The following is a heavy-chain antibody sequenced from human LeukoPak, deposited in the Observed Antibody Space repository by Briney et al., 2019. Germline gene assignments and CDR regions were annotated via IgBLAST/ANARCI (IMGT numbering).Heavy chain of an antibody. CDR2: ISYSGST. Sequence: SETLSLTCTVSGDSIKSYYWTWIRQPPGKGLEWIGYISYSGSTNYNPSLKSRVTISVDTSKNQFSLKLSSVTAADTAVYYCARGATSLSYFDSRGQGTLVTVSS. CDR3: ARGATSLSYFDS. V-gene: IGHV4-59*01. D-gene: IGHD2/OR15-2a*01. J-gene: IGHJ4*02. CDR1: GDSIKSYY.